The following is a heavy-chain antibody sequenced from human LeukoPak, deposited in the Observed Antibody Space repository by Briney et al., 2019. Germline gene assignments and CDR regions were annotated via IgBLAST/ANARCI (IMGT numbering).Heavy chain of an antibody. J-gene: IGHJ6*03. Sequence: GGSLRLSCAASGFSFSSYWMSWVRQAPGKGLAWVANIKQDGSEKYYVDSVKGRFTISRDNAKNSLYLQMNSLRAEDTAVYYCARETYCTNGVCWGPMDVWGKGTTVTVSS. CDR2: IKQDGSEK. CDR3: ARETYCTNGVCWGPMDV. V-gene: IGHV3-7*01. CDR1: GFSFSSYW. D-gene: IGHD2-8*01.